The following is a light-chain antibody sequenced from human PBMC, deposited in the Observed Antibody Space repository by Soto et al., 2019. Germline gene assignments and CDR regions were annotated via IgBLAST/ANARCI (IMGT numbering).Light chain of an antibody. CDR3: QQSYNSPIT. Sequence: DIQMTQSPSSLSASVGDTVTITCRASQTINTYLNWYQQKPGKAPKLLIYSASTLQSGVPSRFSGRGSGTDFTLTITNLQPEDSATYYCQQSYNSPITFGQGTRLEFK. CDR2: SAS. CDR1: QTINTY. J-gene: IGKJ5*01. V-gene: IGKV1-39*01.